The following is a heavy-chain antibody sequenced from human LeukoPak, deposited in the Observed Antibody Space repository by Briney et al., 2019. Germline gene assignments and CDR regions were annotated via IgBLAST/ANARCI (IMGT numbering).Heavy chain of an antibody. J-gene: IGHJ6*03. D-gene: IGHD3-3*01. CDR1: GFTFSSST. V-gene: IGHV3-21*01. CDR2: ISGSNTYI. Sequence: GGSLRLSCAASGFTFSSSTMNWVRQAPGKGLEWVSSISGSNTYIKYADSVKGRFTISRDNDKNSLYLQMNSLRAEDTAVYYCAGVSWSGYQHYFYYMDVWSKGTTVTVSS. CDR3: AGVSWSGYQHYFYYMDV.